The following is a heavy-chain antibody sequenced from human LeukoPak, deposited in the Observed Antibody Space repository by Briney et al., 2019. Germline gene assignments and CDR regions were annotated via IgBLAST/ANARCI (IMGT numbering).Heavy chain of an antibody. D-gene: IGHD3-10*01. V-gene: IGHV4-39*07. CDR3: ARLHYNWFDP. J-gene: IGHJ5*02. CDR1: GDSISSTYYY. Sequence: PSETLSLTCTVSGDSISSTYYYWGWIRQPPGKGLEWIGTIYYRGSTNYNPSLKSRVTISVDTSRNQFSLRLSSVTAADTAVYFCARLHYNWFDPWGQGTLVTVSS. CDR2: IYYRGST.